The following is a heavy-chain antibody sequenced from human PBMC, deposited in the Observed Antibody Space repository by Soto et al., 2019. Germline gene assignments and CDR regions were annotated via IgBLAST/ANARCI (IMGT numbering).Heavy chain of an antibody. CDR1: GYSFTTYW. CDR3: ARHEETYYNFYGMDV. D-gene: IGHD3-10*01. V-gene: IGHV5-51*01. J-gene: IGHJ6*02. Sequence: GESLKISCESHGYSFTTYWITWVRQKPGKGLEWMGSFHPGESDTRYSPSFQGQVTISADRSLTTAYLQWSSLQAADTATYYCARHEETYYNFYGMDVWGQGTTVTVSS. CDR2: FHPGESDT.